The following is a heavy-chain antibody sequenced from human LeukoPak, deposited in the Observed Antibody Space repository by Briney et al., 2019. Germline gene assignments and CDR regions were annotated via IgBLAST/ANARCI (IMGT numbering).Heavy chain of an antibody. Sequence: PSETLSLTCAVSGGSISSSDWWSWVRQPPGKGLEWIGEIYNSGGTNYNPSLKSRVAISLDKSNNQFSLKLSSVTVADTAVYFCARVGRYYYGSGSLGAFSYYGLDVWGQGTTVIVSS. CDR3: ARVGRYYYGSGSLGAFSYYGLDV. V-gene: IGHV4-4*02. CDR1: GGSISSSDW. J-gene: IGHJ6*02. D-gene: IGHD3-10*01. CDR2: IYNSGGT.